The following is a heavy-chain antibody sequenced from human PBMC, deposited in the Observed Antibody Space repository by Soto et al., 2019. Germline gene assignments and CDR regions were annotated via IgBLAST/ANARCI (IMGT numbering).Heavy chain of an antibody. D-gene: IGHD5-12*01. V-gene: IGHV1-18*01. CDR2: ISAYNGNT. Sequence: ASVKVSCKASGYTFTSYGISWVRQAPGQGLEWMGWISAYNGNTNYAQKLQGRVTMTTDTSTSTAYMELRSLRSDDTAVYYCARKATHLRGYYYGMDVSGQGTTVTVSS. CDR3: ARKATHLRGYYYGMDV. J-gene: IGHJ6*02. CDR1: GYTFTSYG.